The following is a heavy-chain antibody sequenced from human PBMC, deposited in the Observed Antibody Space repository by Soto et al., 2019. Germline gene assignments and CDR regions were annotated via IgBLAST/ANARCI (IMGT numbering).Heavy chain of an antibody. J-gene: IGHJ4*02. Sequence: QVQLVQSGAEVKKPGSSVKVSCKASGGTFSSYAISWVRQAPGQGLEWMGGIIPIYGTANYAQKFQGRVTIAADESPSTAYMELCSLRSEDTAVYYCASTSYYGDYVPLFWDYWGQGTLVTVSS. CDR1: GGTFSSYA. D-gene: IGHD4-17*01. CDR2: IIPIYGTA. CDR3: ASTSYYGDYVPLFWDY. V-gene: IGHV1-69*01.